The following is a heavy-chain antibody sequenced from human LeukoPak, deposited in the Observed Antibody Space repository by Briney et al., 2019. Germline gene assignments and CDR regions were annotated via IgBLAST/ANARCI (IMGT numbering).Heavy chain of an antibody. J-gene: IGHJ4*02. CDR3: ARVVTALDYFDY. CDR2: ISGSGGST. V-gene: IGHV3-23*01. CDR1: GFTFSSYW. Sequence: GGSLRLSCAASGFTFSSYWMSWVGQAPGKGLDWVSAISGSGGSTYYADSVKGRFTISRDNSKNTLYLQMNSLRAEDTAVYYCARVVTALDYFDYWGQGTLVTVSS. D-gene: IGHD2-21*02.